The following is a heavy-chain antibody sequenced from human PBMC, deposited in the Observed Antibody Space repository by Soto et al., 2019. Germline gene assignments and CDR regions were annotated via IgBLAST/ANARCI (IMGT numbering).Heavy chain of an antibody. Sequence: GWSLRLSCAASGFTFSGYGMQWVRQAPGKGLEWVALISYDGSSESYADSVKGRFTISRDNSKNTLYLQMNSLRPEDTAVYYCAKDHSGGWHLDYWGQGTLVTVSS. CDR1: GFTFSGYG. V-gene: IGHV3-30*18. CDR3: AKDHSGGWHLDY. D-gene: IGHD2-15*01. J-gene: IGHJ4*02. CDR2: ISYDGSSE.